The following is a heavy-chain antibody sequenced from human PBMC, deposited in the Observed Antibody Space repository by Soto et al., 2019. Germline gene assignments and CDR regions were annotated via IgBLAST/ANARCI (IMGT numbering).Heavy chain of an antibody. CDR1: GGSVSSGSYY. Sequence: SETLSLTCTVSGGSVSSGSYYWSWIRQPPGKGLEWIGYIYYSGSTNYNPSLKSRVTMSVDTSKNQFSLKLSSVTAADTAVYYCARVKRWELLYYFDYWGQGTLVTVSS. V-gene: IGHV4-61*01. CDR2: IYYSGST. D-gene: IGHD1-26*01. J-gene: IGHJ4*02. CDR3: ARVKRWELLYYFDY.